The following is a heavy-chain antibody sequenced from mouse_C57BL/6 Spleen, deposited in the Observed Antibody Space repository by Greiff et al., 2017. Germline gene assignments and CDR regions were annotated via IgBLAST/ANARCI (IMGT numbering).Heavy chain of an antibody. J-gene: IGHJ2*01. CDR1: GFTFSSYA. CDR3: ARAGYGSSYNFDY. V-gene: IGHV5-4*03. D-gene: IGHD1-1*01. Sequence: EVMLVESGGGLVKPGGSLKLSCAASGFTFSSYAMSWVRQTPEKRLEWVATISDGGSYTYYPDNVKGRFTISRDNAKNNLYLQMSHLKSEDTAMYYCARAGYGSSYNFDYWGQGTTLTVS. CDR2: ISDGGSYT.